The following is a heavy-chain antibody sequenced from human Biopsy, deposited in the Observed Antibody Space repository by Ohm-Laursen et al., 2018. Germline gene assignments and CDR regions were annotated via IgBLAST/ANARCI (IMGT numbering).Heavy chain of an antibody. V-gene: IGHV4-59*01. J-gene: IGHJ5*02. CDR2: VYNGGIT. Sequence: TLSLTCSVSGGSIISYYWTWIRQPPGKGLEWIGHVYNGGITNYNPSLKSRVTISKDTSKNQFSHQVNSVTAADTAVYYCARTPRDSFWSGSYKRGLWFDPWGRGTLVIVSS. D-gene: IGHD3-3*01. CDR1: GGSIISYY. CDR3: ARTPRDSFWSGSYKRGLWFDP.